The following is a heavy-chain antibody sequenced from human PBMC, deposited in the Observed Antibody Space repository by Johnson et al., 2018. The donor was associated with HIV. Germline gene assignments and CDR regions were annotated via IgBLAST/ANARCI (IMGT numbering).Heavy chain of an antibody. CDR3: ARDGSQLADAFDI. CDR1: GFTFSSYA. Sequence: QVQLVESGGGVVQPGRSLRLSCAASGFTFSSYAMHWVRQAPGKGLEWVAVISYDGSNKYYADSVKGRFTISRDNSKNPLYLQMNSLRAEDTAVYYCARDGSQLADAFDIWGQGTMVTVSS. V-gene: IGHV3-30*04. J-gene: IGHJ3*02. CDR2: ISYDGSNK. D-gene: IGHD6-6*01.